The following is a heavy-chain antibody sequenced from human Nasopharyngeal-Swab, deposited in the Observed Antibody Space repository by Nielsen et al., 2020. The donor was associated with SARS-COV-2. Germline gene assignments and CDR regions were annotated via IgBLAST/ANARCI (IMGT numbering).Heavy chain of an antibody. Sequence: GGSLRLSCAASGFTFSDYYMSWIRQAPGKGLEWVSYISSSGSTIYYADSVKGRFTISRDNAKNSLYLQMNSLRAEDTAVYYCASGGSSSWYYYYYMDAWGKGTTVTVSS. CDR1: GFTFSDYY. D-gene: IGHD6-13*01. V-gene: IGHV3-11*04. CDR2: ISSSGSTI. J-gene: IGHJ6*03. CDR3: ASGGSSSWYYYYYMDA.